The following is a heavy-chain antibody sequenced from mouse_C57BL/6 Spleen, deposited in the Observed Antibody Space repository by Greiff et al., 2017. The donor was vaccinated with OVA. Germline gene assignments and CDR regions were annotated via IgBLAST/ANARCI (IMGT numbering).Heavy chain of an antibody. CDR1: GFSFTSYG. Sequence: VHLVESGPGLVAPSQSLSITCTVSGFSFTSYGVHWVRQPPGKGLEWLVVIWSDGSTTYNSALKSKLSISKDNSKSQVCLKMNSLQTNGTAMYYCAREKIYDGYVLYAMDDWGTGTSVTVSS. V-gene: IGHV2-6*03. CDR2: IWSDGST. CDR3: AREKIYDGYVLYAMDD. D-gene: IGHD2-3*01. J-gene: IGHJ4*01.